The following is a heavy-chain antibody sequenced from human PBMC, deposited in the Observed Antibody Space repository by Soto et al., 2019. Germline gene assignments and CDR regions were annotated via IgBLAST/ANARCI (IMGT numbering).Heavy chain of an antibody. J-gene: IGHJ5*02. Sequence: TSETLSLTCDASGVSITSHYWNWIRQSPGMGLEWIGSTYFRGSANYNPSLKSRVTISLDTSKSQLSLTLSAVTAADSAVYYCARDLRSRGWFDPWGQGTLVTVSS. V-gene: IGHV4-59*11. CDR2: TYFRGSA. CDR1: GVSITSHY. CDR3: ARDLRSRGWFDP.